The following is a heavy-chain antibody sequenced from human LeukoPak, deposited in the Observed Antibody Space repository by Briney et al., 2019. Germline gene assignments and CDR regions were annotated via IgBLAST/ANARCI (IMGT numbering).Heavy chain of an antibody. D-gene: IGHD6-19*01. V-gene: IGHV3-23*01. CDR1: GFTFSSYG. Sequence: GGSLRLSCAASGFTFSSYGMSWVRQAPGKGLEWVSAISGSGGSTYYADSVKGRFTISRDNAKNSLYLQMSSLRAEDTAVYYCIVLAVAGTLGFDYWGQGTLVTVFS. CDR2: ISGSGGST. J-gene: IGHJ4*02. CDR3: IVLAVAGTLGFDY.